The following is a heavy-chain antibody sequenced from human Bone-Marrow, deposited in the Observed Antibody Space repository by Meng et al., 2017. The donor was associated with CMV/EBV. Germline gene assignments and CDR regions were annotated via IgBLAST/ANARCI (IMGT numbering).Heavy chain of an antibody. D-gene: IGHD1/OR15-1a*01. V-gene: IGHV3-9*01. J-gene: IGHJ3*02. CDR3: AREGTADDAFDI. Sequence: GGSLRLSCAASGFTFDDYAMHWVRQAPGKGLEWVSGISWNSGSIGYADSVKGRFTISRDNAKNSLYLQMNSLRAEDTAVYYCAREGTADDAFDIWGQGTMVTVSS. CDR2: ISWNSGSI. CDR1: GFTFDDYA.